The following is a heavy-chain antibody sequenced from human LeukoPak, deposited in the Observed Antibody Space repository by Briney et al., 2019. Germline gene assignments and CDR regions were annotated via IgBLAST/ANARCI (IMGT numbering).Heavy chain of an antibody. J-gene: IGHJ3*02. Sequence: SETLSLTCTVSGGSISSYYWSWIRQPPGKGLEWIGYIYYSGSTNYNPSLKSRVTISVDTSKNQFSLKLSSVTAADTAVYYCARGYTIFGVVSYAFDIWGQGTMVTVSS. V-gene: IGHV4-59*01. CDR3: ARGYTIFGVVSYAFDI. CDR2: IYYSGST. D-gene: IGHD3-3*01. CDR1: GGSISSYY.